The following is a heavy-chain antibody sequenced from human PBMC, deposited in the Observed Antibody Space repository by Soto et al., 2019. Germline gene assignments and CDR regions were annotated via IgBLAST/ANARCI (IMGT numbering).Heavy chain of an antibody. CDR2: VDGSGGST. CDR1: GFAFSFYA. CDR3: AVNYDILTGFYRPTHFDAFDI. J-gene: IGHJ3*02. V-gene: IGHV3-23*01. D-gene: IGHD3-9*01. Sequence: EVQLLESGGGLVQPGGSLRLSCAASGFAFSFYAMSWVRQAPGKGLEWVSGVDGSGGSTYYADSVKGRFTISRANSKNTLHLPIHRLRAEDTAVYYCAVNYDILTGFYRPTHFDAFDIWGQGTMVTVSS.